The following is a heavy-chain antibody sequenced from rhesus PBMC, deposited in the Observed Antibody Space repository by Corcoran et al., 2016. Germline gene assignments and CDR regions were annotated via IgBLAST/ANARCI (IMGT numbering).Heavy chain of an antibody. Sequence: QVQLQESGPGLVKPSETLSLTCAVSGGSINTYNWWSWLRQSPGKGLEWIGDIGGDRGGTNYNPSLMRRATISKDTSQSHFSLKLTSVTAADTAVYYCARHCGPGGAFDFWGQGLRVTVSS. CDR2: IGGDRGGT. V-gene: IGHV4-65*02. CDR1: GGSINTYNW. CDR3: ARHCGPGGAFDF. J-gene: IGHJ3*01. D-gene: IGHD1-38*01.